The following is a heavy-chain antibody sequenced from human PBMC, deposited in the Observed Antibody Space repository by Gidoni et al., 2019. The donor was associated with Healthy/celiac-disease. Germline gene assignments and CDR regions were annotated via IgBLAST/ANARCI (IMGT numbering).Heavy chain of an antibody. J-gene: IGHJ4*02. CDR3: ARGNYYDSSGYFIFFDY. Sequence: QVQLVQSGAEVKKPGASVKVSCTASGYTLTSYAMHWVLQAPGQRLEWMGWINAGNGNTKYSQKFQGRVTITRDTSASTAYMELSSLRSEDTAVYYCARGNYYDSSGYFIFFDYWGQGTLVTVSS. D-gene: IGHD3-22*01. CDR2: INAGNGNT. CDR1: GYTLTSYA. V-gene: IGHV1-3*01.